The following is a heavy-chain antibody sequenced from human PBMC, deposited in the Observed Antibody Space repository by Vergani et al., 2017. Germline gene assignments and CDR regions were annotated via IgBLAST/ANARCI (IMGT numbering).Heavy chain of an antibody. D-gene: IGHD2-2*01. CDR3: ARHTRRYKPSYCSSTSCPYWFDP. Sequence: EVQLVQSGAEVKKPGESLKISCKGSGYSFTSYWIGWVRQMPGKGLEWMGIIYPGDSDTRYSPSFQGQVTISADKSISTAYLQWSSLKASDTAMYYCARHTRRYKPSYCSSTSCPYWFDPWGQGTLVTVSS. CDR1: GYSFTSYW. CDR2: IYPGDSDT. J-gene: IGHJ5*02. V-gene: IGHV5-51*01.